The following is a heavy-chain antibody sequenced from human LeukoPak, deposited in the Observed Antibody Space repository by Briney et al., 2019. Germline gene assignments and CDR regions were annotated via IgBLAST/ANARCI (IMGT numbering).Heavy chain of an antibody. CDR3: AKDEGWSS. J-gene: IGHJ3*01. Sequence: PGGSLRLSCAASGFTFDDYAMHWVRQGPGKGLEWVSGISWNSGKIGYADSVKGRFTISRDNAENSLYLQMNSLRPEDTALYYCAKDEGWSSWGQGTMVTVSS. V-gene: IGHV3-9*01. CDR2: ISWNSGKI. CDR1: GFTFDDYA. D-gene: IGHD2-15*01.